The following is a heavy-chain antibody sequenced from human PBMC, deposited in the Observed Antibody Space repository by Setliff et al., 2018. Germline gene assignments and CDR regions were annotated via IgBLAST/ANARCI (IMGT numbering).Heavy chain of an antibody. CDR2: SNHGGST. Sequence: SETLSLTCSVYGESFSNNYWSWIRQTPGKGLEWIGESNHGGSTSYHPSLKSRLTMSVDTSKNQFSLKVTSVTAADTAIYSCARDPHLTGGLDRWGQGTLVTVSS. V-gene: IGHV4-34*01. CDR3: ARDPHLTGGLDR. D-gene: IGHD3-9*01. CDR1: GESFSNNY. J-gene: IGHJ5*02.